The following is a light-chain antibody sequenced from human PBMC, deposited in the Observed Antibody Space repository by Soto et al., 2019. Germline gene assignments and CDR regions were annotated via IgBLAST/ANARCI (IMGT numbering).Light chain of an antibody. Sequence: DIQLTQSPSFLSASVGDRVTITCRASQGTSNYLACYQQKAGKAPKLLIYATSTLQSGVPSRFSGSGSGTDFTLTISCLQSEDFATYYCQQYYSYPRTFGQGTKVDIK. V-gene: IGKV1-9*01. CDR2: ATS. J-gene: IGKJ1*01. CDR1: QGTSNY. CDR3: QQYYSYPRT.